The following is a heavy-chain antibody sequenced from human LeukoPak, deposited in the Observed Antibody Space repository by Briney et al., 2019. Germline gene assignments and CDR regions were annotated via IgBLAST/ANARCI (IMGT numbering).Heavy chain of an antibody. CDR2: ISAYNGNT. Sequence: GSSVKVSCKASGGTFSSYGISWLRQAPGQGLEWMGWISAYNGNTNYAQKLQGRVTMTTDTSTSTAYMELRSLRSDDTAVYYCARSLGYGSKAFDIWGQGTMVTVSS. V-gene: IGHV1-18*01. J-gene: IGHJ3*02. CDR3: ARSLGYGSKAFDI. CDR1: GGTFSSYG. D-gene: IGHD2-15*01.